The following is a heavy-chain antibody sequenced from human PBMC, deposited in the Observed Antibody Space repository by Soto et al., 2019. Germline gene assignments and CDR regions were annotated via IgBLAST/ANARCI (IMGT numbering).Heavy chain of an antibody. CDR1: GYKFTTFW. D-gene: IGHD2-15*01. CDR2: IDPTDSFT. Sequence: PGGSLQISCKASGYKFTTFWLNWVRQTPGKGLEWLGRIDPTDSFTNYSPPFEGHVTISVDRSISTAYLQWHSLQASDTAIYYCARPASGGSRDAFDVWGQGTKVTVSS. CDR3: ARPASGGSRDAFDV. J-gene: IGHJ3*01. V-gene: IGHV5-10-1*01.